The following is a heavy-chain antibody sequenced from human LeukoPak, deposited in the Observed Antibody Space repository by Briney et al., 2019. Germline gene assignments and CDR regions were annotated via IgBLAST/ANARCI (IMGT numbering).Heavy chain of an antibody. CDR3: VRDHYGNSGYLL. J-gene: IGHJ4*02. Sequence: GGSLRLSCVGSGFDFSDYGMNWVRQAPGVGLEFVSSISSTGGYLYHADSVKGRFTMSRDNAEDSVYLQMNSLSVEDTAVYFCVRDHYGNSGYLLWRQGTLVTVSS. V-gene: IGHV3-21*01. D-gene: IGHD3-22*01. CDR2: ISSTGGYL. CDR1: GFDFSDYG.